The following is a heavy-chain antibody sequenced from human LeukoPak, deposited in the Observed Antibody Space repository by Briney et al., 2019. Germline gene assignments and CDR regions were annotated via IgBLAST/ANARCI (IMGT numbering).Heavy chain of an antibody. J-gene: IGHJ4*02. CDR2: TYYSGTT. Sequence: SETLSLTCAVSGDAINNGLHFWGWIRQPPGRGPEWIATTYYSGTTFYNPSLRSRVTISVDTSNNHFSLILYSVTAADTGVYYCARPPPLDYQGTFDYWGQGVLVTVSS. D-gene: IGHD3/OR15-3a*01. V-gene: IGHV4-39*02. CDR1: GDAINNGLHF. CDR3: ARPPPLDYQGTFDY.